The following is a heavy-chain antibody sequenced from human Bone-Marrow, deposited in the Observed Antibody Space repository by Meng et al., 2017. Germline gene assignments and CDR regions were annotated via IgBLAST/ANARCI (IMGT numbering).Heavy chain of an antibody. D-gene: IGHD3-22*01. Sequence: ASVKVSCKASGHTFTTYTMHWVRQAPGQGLEWLGLINTNTGNPTYAPGFTGRFVFSLDTSISTAYLQISGLRAEDTAMYYCARTKEYYDSSFDLWGQGTVVTVSS. J-gene: IGHJ4*02. CDR3: ARTKEYYDSSFDL. CDR1: GHTFTTYT. CDR2: INTNTGNP. V-gene: IGHV7-4-1*02.